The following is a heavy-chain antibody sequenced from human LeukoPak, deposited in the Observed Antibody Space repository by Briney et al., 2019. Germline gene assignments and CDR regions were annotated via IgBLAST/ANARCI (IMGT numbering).Heavy chain of an antibody. D-gene: IGHD2-15*01. CDR2: IYTSGST. CDR3: ARDDDCSGGSCHHYFDY. V-gene: IGHV4-4*07. Sequence: SETLSLTCTVSGGSISSYYWSWIRQPAGKGLEWIGRIYTSGSTNYNPSLKSRVTMSVDTSKNQFSLKPSSVTAADTAVYYCARDDDCSGGSCHHYFDYWGQGTLVTVSS. J-gene: IGHJ4*02. CDR1: GGSISSYY.